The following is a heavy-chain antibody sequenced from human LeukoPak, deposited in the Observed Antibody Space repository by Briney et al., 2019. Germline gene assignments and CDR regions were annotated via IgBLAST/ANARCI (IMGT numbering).Heavy chain of an antibody. V-gene: IGHV4-59*01. D-gene: IGHD3-22*01. CDR3: ARPVSGYYYWYFDL. Sequence: NPSETLSLTCTVSGGSISSYYWSWIRQPPGKGLEWIGYIYYSGSTNYNPSLKSRVTISVDTSKNQFSLKLSSVTAADTAVYYCARPVSGYYYWYFDLWGRGTLVTVSS. CDR2: IYYSGST. J-gene: IGHJ2*01. CDR1: GGSISSYY.